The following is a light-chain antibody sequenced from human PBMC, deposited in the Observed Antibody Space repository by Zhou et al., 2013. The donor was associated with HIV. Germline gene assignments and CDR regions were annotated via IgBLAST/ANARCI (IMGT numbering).Light chain of an antibody. CDR3: QQYNNWPPMYT. Sequence: EIVMTQSPATLSVSPGERVTLSCRASQSIGNNLAWYQQKPGQAPRLLISGASTRATGIPVRFSGSGSGTEFILTISSMQSEDFAVYYCQQYNNWPPMYTFGQGTRLEI. J-gene: IGKJ2*01. CDR1: QSIGNN. CDR2: GAS. V-gene: IGKV3-15*01.